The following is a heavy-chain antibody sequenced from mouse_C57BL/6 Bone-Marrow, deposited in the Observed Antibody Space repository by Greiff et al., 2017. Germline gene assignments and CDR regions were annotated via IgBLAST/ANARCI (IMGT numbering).Heavy chain of an antibody. CDR2: ISSGGSYT. Sequence: EVKLVESGGDLVKPGGSLKLSCAASGFTFSSYGMSWVRQTPDKRLEWVATISSGGSYTYYPDSVKGRFTISRDNAKNTLYLQLSRLKSEDTAMYYCARCTVVAPYFDYWGQGTTLTVSS. CDR3: ARCTVVAPYFDY. D-gene: IGHD1-1*01. V-gene: IGHV5-6*01. J-gene: IGHJ2*01. CDR1: GFTFSSYG.